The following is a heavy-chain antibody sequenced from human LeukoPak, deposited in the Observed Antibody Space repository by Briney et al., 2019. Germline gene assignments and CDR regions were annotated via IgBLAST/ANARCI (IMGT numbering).Heavy chain of an antibody. CDR2: IYYSGGT. J-gene: IGHJ4*02. CDR1: GGSISSGGYY. V-gene: IGHV4-31*03. CDR3: ARGSLRMGDGY. D-gene: IGHD1-26*01. Sequence: SETLSLTCTVSGGSISSGGYYWSWIRQHPGKGLEWIGYIYYSGGTYYNPSLKSRVTISVDTSKNQFSLKLSSVTAADTAVYYCARGSLRMGDGYWGQGTLVTVSS.